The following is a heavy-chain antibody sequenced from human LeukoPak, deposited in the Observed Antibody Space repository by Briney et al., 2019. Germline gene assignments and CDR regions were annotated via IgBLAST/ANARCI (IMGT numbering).Heavy chain of an antibody. CDR1: GGTFSSYA. D-gene: IGHD3-22*01. J-gene: IGHJ3*02. V-gene: IGHV1-69*04. CDR3: ARAAYYYDSSGSDAFDI. CDR2: IIPILGIA. Sequence: SVKVSCKASGGTFSSYAISWVRQAPGQGLEWMGRIIPILGIANYAQKFQGRVTITADKSTSTAYMELSSLRSEDTAVYYCARAAYYYDSSGSDAFDIWGQGTMVTVSS.